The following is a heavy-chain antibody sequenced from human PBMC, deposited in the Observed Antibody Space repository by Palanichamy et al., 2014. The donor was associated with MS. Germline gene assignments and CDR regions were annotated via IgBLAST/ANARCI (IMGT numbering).Heavy chain of an antibody. CDR3: TREELEYCSGSSCYKTLGFDP. V-gene: IGHV1-3*01. CDR1: GDTITNFA. Sequence: QVHLVQSGAEVKKPGASVKVSCKASGDTITNFAIHWVRQAPGQSLEWMGRINGGNDKRDYAQKFQGRVTITTDTSANTAYMELSNLRSEDTAVYYCTREELEYCSGSSCYKTLGFDPWGQGALVTVSS. CDR2: INGGNDKR. J-gene: IGHJ5*02. D-gene: IGHD2-2*02.